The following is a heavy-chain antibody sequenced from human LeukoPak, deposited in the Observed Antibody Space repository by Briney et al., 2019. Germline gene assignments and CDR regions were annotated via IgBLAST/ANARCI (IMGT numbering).Heavy chain of an antibody. CDR2: IWYDGGNK. CDR1: GFTFSSYG. V-gene: IGHV3-33*01. D-gene: IGHD6-13*01. CDR3: ARGQAIAAAGTATFSYYGMDV. Sequence: GRSLTLSCAASGFTFSSYGMHWVRQAPGKGLEWVALIWYDGGNKYYADSVKGRFTISRDNSKNTLYLQMNSLRAEDTAVYYCARGQAIAAAGTATFSYYGMDVWGQGTTVTVSS. J-gene: IGHJ6*02.